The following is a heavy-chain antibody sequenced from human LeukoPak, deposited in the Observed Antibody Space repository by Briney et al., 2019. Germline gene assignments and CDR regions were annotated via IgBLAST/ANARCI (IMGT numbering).Heavy chain of an antibody. D-gene: IGHD6-19*01. J-gene: IGHJ5*02. CDR1: GFTFSSYG. Sequence: PGRSLRLSCAASGFTFSSYGMHWVRQAPGKGLEWVAVISYDGSNKYYADSVKGRFTISRDNSKNTLYLQMNSLRAEDTAVYYCAKDISLAVAGNWFDPWGQGTLVTVSS. V-gene: IGHV3-30*18. CDR3: AKDISLAVAGNWFDP. CDR2: ISYDGSNK.